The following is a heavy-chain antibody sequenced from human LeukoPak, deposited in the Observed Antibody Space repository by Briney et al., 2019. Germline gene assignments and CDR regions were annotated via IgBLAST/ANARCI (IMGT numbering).Heavy chain of an antibody. D-gene: IGHD4-11*01. CDR2: INSDGSST. Sequence: GGSLRLSCAASGFTFSSYWMHCVRQAPAKGLVWVSRINSDGSSTSYAESVKGRFTISRDNAKNTLYLQMKSLRAEDTALYYCASLGYSKGYYYGMDVWGQGTTVTVSS. CDR3: ASLGYSKGYYYGMDV. CDR1: GFTFSSYW. V-gene: IGHV3-74*01. J-gene: IGHJ6*02.